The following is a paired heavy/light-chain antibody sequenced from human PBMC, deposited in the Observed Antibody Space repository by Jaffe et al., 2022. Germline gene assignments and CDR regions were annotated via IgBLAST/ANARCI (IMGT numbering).Light chain of an antibody. CDR1: SSDVGAYDY. J-gene: IGLJ3*02. V-gene: IGLV2-14*03. CDR3: SSYTTTRTWV. Sequence: QSALTQPASVSGSPGQSITISCTGTSSDVGAYDYVSWYQQHPGKAPKLMISDVSNRPSGISNRFSGSRSGNTASLTISGLQAEDEADYYCSSYTTTRTWVFGGGTKLTVL. CDR2: DVS.
Heavy chain of an antibody. CDR2: IYYSGNI. J-gene: IGHJ4*02. V-gene: IGHV4-59*01. CDR3: ARAPPIYDYGDYGVRFFDY. Sequence: QVQLQESGPGLVKPSETLSLTCIVSGGSISGYYWSWIRQSPEKGLVWIGYIYYSGNINYNPSLKSRVTISVDTSKNQFSLKLSSVTAADTAVYYCARAPPIYDYGDYGVRFFDYWGQGALVTVSS. D-gene: IGHD4-17*01. CDR1: GGSISGYY.